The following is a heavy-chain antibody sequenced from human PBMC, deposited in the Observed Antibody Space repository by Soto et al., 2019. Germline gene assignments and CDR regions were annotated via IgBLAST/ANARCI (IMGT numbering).Heavy chain of an antibody. CDR3: GKRGGSWHGDY. D-gene: IGHD2-15*01. J-gene: IGHJ4*02. V-gene: IGHV3-23*01. CDR2: ISGSGGST. Sequence: GGSLRLSCAASGFTFSSYAMSWVRQAPGKGLECVSAISGSGGSTYYADSVKGRFTISRDNSKNTLYLQMNSLRAEDTAVYYCGKRGGSWHGDYWGPGTLVTVYS. CDR1: GFTFSSYA.